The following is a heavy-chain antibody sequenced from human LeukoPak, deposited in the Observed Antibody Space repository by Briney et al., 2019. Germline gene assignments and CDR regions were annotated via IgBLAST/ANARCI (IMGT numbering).Heavy chain of an antibody. CDR3: ARDSAWSFDY. Sequence: GGSLRLSCAASGFTFSDYYMNWIRQVPGKGLEWVSYISTNDRTIRYADSVKGRFSISRDNANNSLYLQMKSLRAEDTAVYYCARDSAWSFDYWGQGTLVTVSS. CDR2: ISTNDRTI. D-gene: IGHD2-8*02. V-gene: IGHV3-11*04. CDR1: GFTFSDYY. J-gene: IGHJ4*02.